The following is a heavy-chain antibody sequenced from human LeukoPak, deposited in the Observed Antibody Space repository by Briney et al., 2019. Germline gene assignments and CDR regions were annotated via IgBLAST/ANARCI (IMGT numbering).Heavy chain of an antibody. V-gene: IGHV3-21*01. D-gene: IGHD5-18*01. Sequence: AGGSLRLSCAASGFTFSSNAMNWVRQAPGKGLQWVSFISSSSIYIYYADSVKGRFTISRDNAKHSLYLQMNSLRAEDTAVYYCARGRHLYSYAYDYYMDVWGKGTTVTISS. CDR2: ISSSSIYI. J-gene: IGHJ6*03. CDR3: ARGRHLYSYAYDYYMDV. CDR1: GFTFSSNA.